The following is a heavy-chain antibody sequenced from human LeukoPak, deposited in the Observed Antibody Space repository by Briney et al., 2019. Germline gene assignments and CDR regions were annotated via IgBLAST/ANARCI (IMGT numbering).Heavy chain of an antibody. CDR3: ERETIGCGGDCLDF. D-gene: IGHD2-21*02. J-gene: IGHJ4*02. CDR1: GFSFSSYE. CDR2: IDTSGSTT. V-gene: IGHV3-48*03. Sequence: GGSLRLSCAASGFSFSSYEWNWVRQAPGKGLEGISYIDTSGSTTFYADSVKGRFTTSRDNAKNSLFLQMSSLRAEYTALCYCERETIGCGGDCLDFWGQGARGTVS.